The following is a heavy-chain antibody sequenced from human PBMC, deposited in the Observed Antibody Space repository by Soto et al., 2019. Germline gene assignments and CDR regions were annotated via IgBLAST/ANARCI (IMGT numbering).Heavy chain of an antibody. D-gene: IGHD3-22*01. V-gene: IGHV4-38-2*02. CDR3: ARDKRVTMIGGWFDP. CDR1: GHSISSGYY. J-gene: IGHJ5*02. CDR2: IYHSGKT. Sequence: PSETLSLTCVVSGHSISSGYYWAWVRQPPGKELEWIGSIYHSGKTYYKPSLRSRVTVSVDTSKNQFSMKLISVTAADTAVYYCARDKRVTMIGGWFDPWGQGTLVTVSS.